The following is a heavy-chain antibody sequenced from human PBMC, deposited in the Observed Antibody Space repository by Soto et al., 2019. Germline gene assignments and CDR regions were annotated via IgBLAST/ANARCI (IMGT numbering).Heavy chain of an antibody. D-gene: IGHD1-26*01. CDR2: IVGGSGNT. CDR3: AARRSGLYAMDV. J-gene: IGHJ6*02. Sequence: MQLVQAGPEVKKPGTSVKVSCKASGCTFSTSAVQWVRQARGQRPEWMGWIVGGSGNTNYAQNSQERVIITRDMSTSTVYMELSSLRSDDTAVYCCAARRSGLYAMDVWGQGTTVTVSS. CDR1: GCTFSTSA. V-gene: IGHV1-58*01.